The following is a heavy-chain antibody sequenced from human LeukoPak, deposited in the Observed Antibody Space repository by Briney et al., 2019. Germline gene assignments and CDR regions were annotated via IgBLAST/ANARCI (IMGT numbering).Heavy chain of an antibody. J-gene: IGHJ6*02. Sequence: GGSLRLSCAASGFTFSSYALTWVRQAPGKGLEWVSAVSGRGGSTYYADSVKGQFTISRDNYNNTLYLQMNSLRAEDTAVYYWAKDQVDCRGGSCYSAGDYYYYYGMDVWGQGTTVTVSS. D-gene: IGHD2-15*01. V-gene: IGHV3-23*01. CDR2: VSGRGGST. CDR1: GFTFSSYA. CDR3: AKDQVDCRGGSCYSAGDYYYYYGMDV.